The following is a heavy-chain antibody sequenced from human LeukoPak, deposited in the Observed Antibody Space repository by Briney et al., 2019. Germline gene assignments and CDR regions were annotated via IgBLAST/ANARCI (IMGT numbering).Heavy chain of an antibody. V-gene: IGHV3-23*01. J-gene: IGHJ4*02. CDR1: GFTFSDYA. CDR3: AKDFGRDSDFFDF. CDR2: ITDSGSST. D-gene: IGHD3-10*01. Sequence: GGSLRLSCVASGFTFSDYAMNWVRQVPGKGLEWVSRITDSGSSTYYADSVKGRFTISRDNSKNTLYLQMTSLRAEDTAIYYCAKDFGRDSDFFDFWGQGAPVTVSS.